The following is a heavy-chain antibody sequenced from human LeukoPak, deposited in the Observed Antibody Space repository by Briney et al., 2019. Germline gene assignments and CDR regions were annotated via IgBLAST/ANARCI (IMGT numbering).Heavy chain of an antibody. CDR3: AKNLAFPLGVIDYGDYSPSLG. Sequence: PSETLSLTCTVSGGSISGSSYYWGWIRQPPGKGLEWVSAISGSGGSTYYADSVKGRFTISRDNSKNTLYLQMNSLRAEDTAVYYCAKNLAFPLGVIDYGDYSPSLGWGQGTLVTVSS. CDR1: GGSISGSSYY. V-gene: IGHV3-23*01. D-gene: IGHD4-17*01. CDR2: ISGSGGST. J-gene: IGHJ4*02.